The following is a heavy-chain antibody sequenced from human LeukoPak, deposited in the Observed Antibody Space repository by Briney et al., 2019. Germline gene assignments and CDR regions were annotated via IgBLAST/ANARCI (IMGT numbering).Heavy chain of an antibody. D-gene: IGHD3-10*01. CDR2: ISYDESNK. CDR1: GFTFSSSV. V-gene: IGHV3-30*18. CDR3: AKDHSGSYYPNWFDP. J-gene: IGHJ5*02. Sequence: GGSLRLSCAASGFTFSSSVMRWVRQAPGKGLEWVAVISYDESNKYYADSVKGRFTISRDNSKNTLYLQMNSLRDEDTAVYYCAKDHSGSYYPNWFDPWGQGTRVTVSS.